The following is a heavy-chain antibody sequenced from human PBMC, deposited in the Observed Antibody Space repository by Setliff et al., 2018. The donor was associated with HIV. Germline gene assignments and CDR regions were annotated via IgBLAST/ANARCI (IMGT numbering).Heavy chain of an antibody. D-gene: IGHD3-10*01. CDR2: IFASGDT. CDR3: ARRIDNSGTFPDKNWLDP. V-gene: IGHV4-4*09. J-gene: IGHJ5*02. Sequence: SETLSLTCTVSGGSISTSNWWGWIRQTPGKGLEWIGYIFASGDTKYNPSLQSRVSMSIDTSKNQFSLKLSSVTAADTAMYYCARRIDNSGTFPDKNWLDPWGQGSPVTVSS. CDR1: GGSISTSNW.